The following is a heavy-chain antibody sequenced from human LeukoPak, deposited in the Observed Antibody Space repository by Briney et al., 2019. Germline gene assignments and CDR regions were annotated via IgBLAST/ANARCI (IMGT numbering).Heavy chain of an antibody. CDR1: GGSTSSGSYH. J-gene: IGHJ4*02. D-gene: IGHD3-22*01. V-gene: IGHV4-61*02. Sequence: SETLSLTCTVSGGSTSSGSYHWSWIRQPAGKGLEWIGRVYTSGSTNYNPSLKSRVTISVDTSKNQFSLKLSSVTAADTAVYYCARSNYDSSGALFLFDYWGQGTLVTVSS. CDR2: VYTSGST. CDR3: ARSNYDSSGALFLFDY.